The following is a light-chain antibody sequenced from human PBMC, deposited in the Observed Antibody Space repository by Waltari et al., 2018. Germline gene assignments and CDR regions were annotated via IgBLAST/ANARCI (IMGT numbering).Light chain of an antibody. V-gene: IGKV1-5*03. CDR3: LQYNSYPWT. CDR2: EAS. Sequence: DIQVTQSPSTLSAYVGDRVTITCRASQSIVLWLALYQQKPGKATRLLIYEASYLESGVPSRFSGSASGTAFTLTISSLQADDFATYYCLQYNSYPWTFGQGTTVEIK. CDR1: QSIVLW. J-gene: IGKJ1*01.